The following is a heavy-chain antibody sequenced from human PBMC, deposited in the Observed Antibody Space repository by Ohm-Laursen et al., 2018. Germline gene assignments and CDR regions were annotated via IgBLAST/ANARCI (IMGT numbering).Heavy chain of an antibody. D-gene: IGHD4-11*01. CDR3: ARGSSRDYRE. CDR2: INGDGSRP. J-gene: IGHJ4*02. V-gene: IGHV3-74*01. Sequence: SLRLSCTASGATTSGYWMHWVRQTPGKGLVWVSRINGDGSRPFYADSVKGRFTISRDNGQNVLYLQMTRLRADDTAIYYCARGSSRDYREWGQGTLVTVSS. CDR1: GATTSGYW.